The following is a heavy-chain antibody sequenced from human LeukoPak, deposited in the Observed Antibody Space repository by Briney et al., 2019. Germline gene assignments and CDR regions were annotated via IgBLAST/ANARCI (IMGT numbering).Heavy chain of an antibody. CDR2: INHSGST. J-gene: IGHJ4*02. V-gene: IGHV4-34*01. CDR3: ASQAAALDY. CDR1: GGSFSGYY. Sequence: SETLSLTCAVYGGSFSGYYWSWIRQPPGKGLEWIGEINHSGSTNYNPSLKSRITISVDTSKNQFSLKLSSVTAADTAVYYCASQAAALDYWGQGTLVTVSS. D-gene: IGHD6-13*01.